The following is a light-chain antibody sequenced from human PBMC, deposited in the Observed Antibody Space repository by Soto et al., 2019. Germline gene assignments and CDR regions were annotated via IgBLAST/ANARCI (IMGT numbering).Light chain of an antibody. V-gene: IGKV3-20*01. Sequence: EIVLTHSPGTLSLSPGSRGNLSGRASQSVSNNYLAWYQQKPGQAPRVLIYGASNRAPGIPDRLRGSGSGTEFTLTISSMQPDDSATYYCQQYNTYLTFGQGTKVDIK. CDR1: QSVSNNY. CDR2: GAS. CDR3: QQYNTYLT. J-gene: IGKJ1*01.